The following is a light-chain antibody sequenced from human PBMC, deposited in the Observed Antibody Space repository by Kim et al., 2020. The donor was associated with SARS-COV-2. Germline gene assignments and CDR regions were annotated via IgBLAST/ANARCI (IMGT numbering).Light chain of an antibody. J-gene: IGLJ1*01. Sequence: SSELTQDPAVSVALGQTVRITCQGDSLRSYDASWFQKKPGQAPVLVIYSKDKRPSGIPDRFSGSSSGNTASLTIAGAQAEDEADYYCHSRDSSDNHLDVFGTGTKVTVL. CDR1: SLRSYD. CDR3: HSRDSSDNHLDV. V-gene: IGLV3-19*01. CDR2: SKD.